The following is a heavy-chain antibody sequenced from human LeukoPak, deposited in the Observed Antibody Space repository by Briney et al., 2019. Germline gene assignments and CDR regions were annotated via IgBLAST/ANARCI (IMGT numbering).Heavy chain of an antibody. V-gene: IGHV4-34*01. CDR2: INHSGSA. CDR3: ARRPRGVIIKTWFDS. Sequence: SETLPLTCAVYDVSFSGYYCSWIRQPPGKGLEWIGEINHSGSANYNPSLKSRVTIFLDTSRNQFSLNLSSVTAADTAVYYCARRPRGVIIKTWFDSWGQGTLVTVSS. J-gene: IGHJ5*01. D-gene: IGHD3-10*01. CDR1: DVSFSGYY.